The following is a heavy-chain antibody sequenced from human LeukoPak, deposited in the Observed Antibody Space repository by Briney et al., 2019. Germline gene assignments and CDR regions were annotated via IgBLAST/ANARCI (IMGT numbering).Heavy chain of an antibody. CDR1: GFTFSSYE. CDR2: IYYSGST. V-gene: IGHV4-59*01. CDR3: ARGSGTLDY. J-gene: IGHJ4*02. Sequence: PGGSLRLSCAASGFTFSSYEMNWVRQPPGKGLEWIGYIYYSGSTNYNPSLKSRVTISVDTSKNQFSLKLSSVTAADTAVYYCARGSGTLDYWGQGTLVTVSS. D-gene: IGHD1-14*01.